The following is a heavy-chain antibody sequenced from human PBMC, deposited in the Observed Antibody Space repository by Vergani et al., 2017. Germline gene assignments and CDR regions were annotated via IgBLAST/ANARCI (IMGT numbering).Heavy chain of an antibody. CDR1: GYSFTRYW. CDR3: ARAGYYYDSSGYYYEDAFDI. J-gene: IGHJ3*02. D-gene: IGHD3-22*01. Sequence: EVQLVQSGAEVKKPGESLKISCKGSGYSFTRYWIGWVRQMPGKGLEWMGIIYPGYSDTRYSPSFQGQVTISDDKSISTAYLQWSSLKASDTAMYYCARAGYYYDSSGYYYEDAFDIWGQGTMVTVSS. V-gene: IGHV5-51*01. CDR2: IYPGYSDT.